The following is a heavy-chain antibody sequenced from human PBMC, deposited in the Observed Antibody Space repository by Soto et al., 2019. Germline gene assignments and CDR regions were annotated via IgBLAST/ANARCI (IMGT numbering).Heavy chain of an antibody. CDR2: ISWNSGVI. CDR1: GFTFDDYA. J-gene: IGHJ6*03. CDR3: VNGSMKTASYFYCMDV. V-gene: IGHV3-9*01. Sequence: EVQLVESGGGLVQPGRSLRLSCAASGFTFDDYAMHWVRQAPGKGLEWVSTISWNSGVIGYADSVKGRFTISRDNAKNSLFLHMNSLGGEDTAFYYCVNGSMKTASYFYCMDVWGKGTTVTVSS. D-gene: IGHD3-22*01.